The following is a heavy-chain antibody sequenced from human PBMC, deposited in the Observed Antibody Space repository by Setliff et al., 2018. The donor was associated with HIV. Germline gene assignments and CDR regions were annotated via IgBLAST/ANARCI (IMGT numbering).Heavy chain of an antibody. D-gene: IGHD1-26*01. Sequence: KASETLSLTCAVYGGSFSGYYWSWIRQPPGKGLEWIGEINHSGSTNYNPSLKSRVTISLDASRNQFSLELISVTAADTAVYYCAGGPGTTSIDYWAQGTLVTVSS. CDR1: GGSFSGYY. V-gene: IGHV4-34*01. CDR2: INHSGST. J-gene: IGHJ4*02. CDR3: AGGPGTTSIDY.